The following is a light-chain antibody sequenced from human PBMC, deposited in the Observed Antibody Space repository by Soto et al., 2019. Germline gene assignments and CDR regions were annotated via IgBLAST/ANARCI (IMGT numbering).Light chain of an antibody. Sequence: QSVLTQPPSASGTPGQRVTISCSGSNSNIGSNTVTWYQQLPGTAPKLLIYVNDQRPSGVPDRFSGSKSGTSASLAISWLQSDDEADYYCAAWDDSLNGVLFGGGTKLTVL. CDR3: AAWDDSLNGVL. V-gene: IGLV1-44*01. CDR2: VND. CDR1: NSNIGSNT. J-gene: IGLJ2*01.